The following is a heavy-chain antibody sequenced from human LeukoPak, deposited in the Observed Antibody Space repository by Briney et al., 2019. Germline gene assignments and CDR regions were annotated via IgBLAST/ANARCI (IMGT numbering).Heavy chain of an antibody. V-gene: IGHV3-33*01. CDR3: ARDLEGVGATQGFDY. D-gene: IGHD1-26*01. CDR1: GFTFSNSG. CDR2: TWDDGGSE. J-gene: IGHJ4*02. Sequence: GRSLRLSCAASGFTFSNSGMHWVRQAPGKGLEWLATTWDDGGSEYYADSVKGRFTISRDNSKNTLYLQMHSLRAEDTAVYYCARDLEGVGATQGFDYWGQGTLVTVSS.